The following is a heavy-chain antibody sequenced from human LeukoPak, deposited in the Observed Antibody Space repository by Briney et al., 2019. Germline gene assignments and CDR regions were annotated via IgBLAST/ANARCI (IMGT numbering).Heavy chain of an antibody. CDR3: ARDSGTTGEVKFDP. J-gene: IGHJ5*02. D-gene: IGHD3-10*01. Sequence: SETLSLTCTVSGGSVSSYYWSWIRQPAGTALEWIGRIYTSGTITYNPSLKSRVTMSVDTSKNQFSLKLSSVTAADTAVYYCARDSGTTGEVKFDPWGQGTLVTVSS. CDR1: GGSVSSYY. CDR2: IYTSGTI. V-gene: IGHV4-4*07.